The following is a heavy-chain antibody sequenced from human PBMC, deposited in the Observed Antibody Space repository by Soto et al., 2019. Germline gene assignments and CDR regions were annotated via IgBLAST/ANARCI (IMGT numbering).Heavy chain of an antibody. D-gene: IGHD1-26*01. Sequence: QVQLQESGPGLVKPSETLSLTCTVSGGSISSYYWSWIRQPPGEGLEWIGYIYYSGSTNYSPSLKSRVTISVDTAKNQFSLKLSSVTAADTAVYYGARRYGGNLDYWGQGTLVTVSS. J-gene: IGHJ4*02. CDR2: IYYSGST. V-gene: IGHV4-59*08. CDR1: GGSISSYY. CDR3: ARRYGGNLDY.